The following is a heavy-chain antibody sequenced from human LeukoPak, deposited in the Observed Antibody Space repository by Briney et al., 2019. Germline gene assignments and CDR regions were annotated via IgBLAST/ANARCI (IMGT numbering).Heavy chain of an antibody. CDR3: ARKYSSSWYSTWFDP. V-gene: IGHV1-69*13. CDR1: GYTFTSYG. J-gene: IGHJ5*02. D-gene: IGHD6-13*01. Sequence: SVKVSCKASGYTFTSYGISWVRQAPGQGLEWMGGIIPIFGTANYAQKFQGRVTITADESTSTAYMELSSLRSEDTAVYYCARKYSSSWYSTWFDPWGQGTLVTVSS. CDR2: IIPIFGTA.